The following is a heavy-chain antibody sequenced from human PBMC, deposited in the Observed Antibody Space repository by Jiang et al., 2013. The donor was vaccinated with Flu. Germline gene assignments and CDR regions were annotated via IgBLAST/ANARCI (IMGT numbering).Heavy chain of an antibody. J-gene: IGHJ4*02. CDR2: IYWNDDK. D-gene: IGHD3-3*01. CDR1: GFSLSTSGVG. CDR3: ALFWSGYPDDGYFDY. V-gene: IGHV2-5*01. Sequence: KPTQTLTLTCTFSGFSLSTSGVGVGWIRQPPGKALEWLALIYWNDDKRYSPSLKSRLTITKDTSKNQVVLTMTNMDPVDTATYYCALFWSGYPDDGYFDYWGQGTLVTVSS.